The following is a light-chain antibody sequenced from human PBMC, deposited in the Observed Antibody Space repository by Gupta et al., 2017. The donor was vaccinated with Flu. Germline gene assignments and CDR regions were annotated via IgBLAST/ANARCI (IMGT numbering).Light chain of an antibody. J-gene: IGKJ2*01. CDR2: GAS. Sequence: EIVLTQSPGTLSLSPGESATLSCRASQSVISRYLAWYQQKPGQAPRLLISGASNRATGIPDSFSGSGSGTDFILTISGLEPEDFAVYYCQQYSSSPQTFGRGTKLEIK. CDR1: QSVISRY. CDR3: QQYSSSPQT. V-gene: IGKV3-20*01.